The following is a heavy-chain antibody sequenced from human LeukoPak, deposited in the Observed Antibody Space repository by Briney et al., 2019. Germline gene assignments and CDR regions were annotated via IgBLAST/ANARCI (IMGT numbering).Heavy chain of an antibody. CDR3: AKGGPWSSGWSLFDY. D-gene: IGHD6-19*01. CDR1: GFTFSSYG. Sequence: PGRSLRLSCAASGFTFSSYGMHWVRQAPGKGLEWVAVIWYDGSNKYYADSVKGRFTISRDNSKNTLYLQMNSLRAEDTALYYCAKGGPWSSGWSLFDYWGQGTLVTVSS. CDR2: IWYDGSNK. J-gene: IGHJ4*02. V-gene: IGHV3-33*06.